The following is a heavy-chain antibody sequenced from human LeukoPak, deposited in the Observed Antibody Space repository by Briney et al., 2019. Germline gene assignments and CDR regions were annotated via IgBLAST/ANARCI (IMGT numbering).Heavy chain of an antibody. V-gene: IGHV4-59*01. Sequence: SETLSLTCTVSGGSISSYYWSWIRQPPGKGLEWIGYINYSGSTNYNPSLKSRVTISVDTSKNQFSLKLSSVTAADTAVYYCARFCNYYDSSGYYYGFDPWGQGTLVTVSS. CDR1: GGSISSYY. J-gene: IGHJ5*02. CDR2: INYSGST. CDR3: ARFCNYYDSSGYYYGFDP. D-gene: IGHD3-22*01.